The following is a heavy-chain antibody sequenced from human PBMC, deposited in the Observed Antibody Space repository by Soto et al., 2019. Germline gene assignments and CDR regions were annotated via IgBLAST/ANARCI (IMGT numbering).Heavy chain of an antibody. CDR2: IQQDGSEK. CDR1: RFTFSTYW. D-gene: IGHD6-19*01. J-gene: IGHJ4*02. CDR3: ARGGRIRASGWFDY. Sequence: GGSLRLSCAASRFTFSTYWMSWVRQGPGKGLEWVANIQQDGSEKYYVDSLKGRFTISRDNAKNSLYLQMNSLRAEDTAVYYCARGGRIRASGWFDYWGQGTLVTVSS. V-gene: IGHV3-7*03.